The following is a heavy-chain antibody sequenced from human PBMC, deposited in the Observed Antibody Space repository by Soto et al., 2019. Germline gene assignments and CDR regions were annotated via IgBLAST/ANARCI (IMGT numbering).Heavy chain of an antibody. J-gene: IGHJ5*02. CDR3: ARDPHEFWTSYWFDP. CDR1: SYIVSTKF. Sequence: GASVKVTRKASSYIVSTKFIDWVRQAPGQGLELMGWISAYDGKTTYAEKFQGRVTLTTDTSTSTAYMELRSLRSDDTAIYYCARDPHEFWTSYWFDPWGQGTPVTVSS. D-gene: IGHD3-3*01. V-gene: IGHV1-18*01. CDR2: ISAYDGKT.